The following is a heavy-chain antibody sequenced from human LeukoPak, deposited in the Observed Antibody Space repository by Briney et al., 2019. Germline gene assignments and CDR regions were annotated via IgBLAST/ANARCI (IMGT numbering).Heavy chain of an antibody. V-gene: IGHV1-3*01. D-gene: IGHD1-7*01. Sequence: ASVKVSCKASGYTFTSYAMHWVRQAPGQRLEWMGWINAGNGNTKYSQKFQGRVTITRDTSASTAYMELSSLRSEDTAVYYCARDRALGRTGTNGLGYWGQGTLVTVSS. CDR3: ARDRALGRTGTNGLGY. J-gene: IGHJ4*02. CDR1: GYTFTSYA. CDR2: INAGNGNT.